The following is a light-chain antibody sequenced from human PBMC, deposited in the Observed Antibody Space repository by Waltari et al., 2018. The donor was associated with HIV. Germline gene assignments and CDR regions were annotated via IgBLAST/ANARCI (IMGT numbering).Light chain of an antibody. CDR2: EVT. CDR3: SSYADRNGFYVV. J-gene: IGLJ2*01. V-gene: IGLV2-8*01. CDR1: NSDIGGYNY. Sequence: QSALTQPPSASGSPGQSVTISCTGTNSDIGGYNYVSWYQQHPGKAPKLVISEVTKRPSGVPDRFSGSKSGTTASLTVSRLQAEDEADYYCSSYADRNGFYVVFGGGTRLTVL.